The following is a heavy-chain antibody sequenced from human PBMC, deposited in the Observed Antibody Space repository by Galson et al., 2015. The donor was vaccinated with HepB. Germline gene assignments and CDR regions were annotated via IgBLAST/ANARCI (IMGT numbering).Heavy chain of an antibody. CDR1: GFTFSSYS. CDR2: ISSSSSYI. Sequence: SLRLSCAASGFTFSSYSMNWVRQAPGKGLEWVSSISSSSSYIYYADSVKGRFTISRDNAKNSLYLQMGSLRAEDTGVYYCAKDLPPRAQVGATNYDYWGRGTLVTVSS. CDR3: AKDLPPRAQVGATNYDY. V-gene: IGHV3-21*04. D-gene: IGHD1-26*01. J-gene: IGHJ4*02.